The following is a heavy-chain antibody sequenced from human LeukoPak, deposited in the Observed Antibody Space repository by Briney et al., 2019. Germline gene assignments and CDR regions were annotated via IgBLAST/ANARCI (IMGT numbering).Heavy chain of an antibody. CDR3: ARDLPPLDY. V-gene: IGHV3-30-3*01. CDR2: TSYDESNK. CDR1: GFAFSAFA. Sequence: GRSLRLSCTASGFAFSAFAMHWVRQAPGKGLEWVALTSYDESNKRYADSVKGRYTISRDNSKNTLYLQMNSLRVEDTAIYYCARDLPPLDYWGRGTLVTVSS. J-gene: IGHJ4*02.